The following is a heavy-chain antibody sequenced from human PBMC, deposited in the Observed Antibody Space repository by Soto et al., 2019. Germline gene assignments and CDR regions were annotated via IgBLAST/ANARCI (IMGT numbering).Heavy chain of an antibody. CDR3: VRDDDYGGTNNWFDP. V-gene: IGHV3-11*01. J-gene: IGHJ5*02. D-gene: IGHD4-17*01. CDR1: GFSFSDYY. CDR2: ISSSGNSI. Sequence: QEQLVESGGGVVKPGGSLRLSSTASGFSFSDYYMSWIRQAPGKGLEYIAYISSSGNSIYYADSVKGRFTVSRDNAKNSLYLHMNSLTAEDTAMYYCVRDDDYGGTNNWFDPWGQGTLVTVSS.